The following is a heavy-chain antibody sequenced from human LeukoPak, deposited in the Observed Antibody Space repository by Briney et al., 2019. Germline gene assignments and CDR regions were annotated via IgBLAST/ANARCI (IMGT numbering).Heavy chain of an antibody. V-gene: IGHV4-34*01. CDR2: INHSGST. CDR1: GGSFSGYY. D-gene: IGHD3-3*01. Sequence: SETLSLTCAVYGGSFSGYYWSWIRQPPGKGLEWIGEINHSGSTNYKPSLKSRVTISVDTSKNQFSLKLSSVTAADAAVYYCARGIRWDNWFYPWGQGTLVTVSS. J-gene: IGHJ5*02. CDR3: ARGIRWDNWFYP.